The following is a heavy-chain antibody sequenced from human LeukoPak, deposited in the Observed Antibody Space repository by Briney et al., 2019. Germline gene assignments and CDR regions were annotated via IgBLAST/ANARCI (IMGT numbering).Heavy chain of an antibody. V-gene: IGHV3-23*01. J-gene: IGHJ3*01. CDR2: FSATDGSA. CDR1: GFTVSSYG. D-gene: IGHD6-13*01. CDR3: AKARIAAAGTGAFDV. Sequence: SGGSLRLSCAASGFTVSSYGMTWVRQAPGKGLEWLSAFSATDGSAQYAESVRGRFTISRDNSRNSLYLQMNSLRDEDTAVYFCAKARIAAAGTGAFDVWGQGTMVTVSS.